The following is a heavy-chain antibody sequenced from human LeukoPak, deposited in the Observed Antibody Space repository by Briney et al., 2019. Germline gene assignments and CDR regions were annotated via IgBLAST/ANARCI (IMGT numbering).Heavy chain of an antibody. CDR3: ARLPLTERRHFDY. D-gene: IGHD5-24*01. Sequence: GGSLRLSCAASGFTFTNYWMSWVRQVPEKGLEWVANIKEDGSNQYYLDSVRGRFTISRDNAKSSLSLQMNSLRAEDTAVYYCARLPLTERRHFDYWGQGILVTVSS. CDR2: IKEDGSNQ. J-gene: IGHJ4*02. CDR1: GFTFTNYW. V-gene: IGHV3-7*05.